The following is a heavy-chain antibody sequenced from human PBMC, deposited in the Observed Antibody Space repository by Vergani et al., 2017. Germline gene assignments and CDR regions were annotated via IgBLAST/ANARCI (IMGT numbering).Heavy chain of an antibody. CDR3: AREMDCGGDCYSLDP. CDR2: ISSSSSYI. D-gene: IGHD2-21*01. J-gene: IGHJ5*02. Sequence: EVQLVESGGGLVKRGGSLRLSCAASGFTFSSYSMNWVRQAPGKGLEWVSSISSSSSYIYYADSVKGRFTISRDNAKNSLYLQMNSLRAEDTAVYYCAREMDCGGDCYSLDPWGQGTLVTVSS. CDR1: GFTFSSYS. V-gene: IGHV3-21*01.